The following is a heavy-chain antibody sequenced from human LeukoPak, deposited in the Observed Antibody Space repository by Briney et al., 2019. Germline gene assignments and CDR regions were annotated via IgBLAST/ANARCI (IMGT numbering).Heavy chain of an antibody. J-gene: IGHJ6*03. CDR1: GYTFTSYY. CDR2: INPSGGST. D-gene: IGHD4-17*01. CDR3: ARARTTDGVYYYYMDV. Sequence: ASVKVSCKASGYTFTSYYMHWVRQAPGQGLEWMGIINPSGGSTSYAQKFQGRVTMTRDMSTSTVYMELSSLRSEDTAVYHCARARTTDGVYYYYMDVWGKGTTVTVSS. V-gene: IGHV1-46*01.